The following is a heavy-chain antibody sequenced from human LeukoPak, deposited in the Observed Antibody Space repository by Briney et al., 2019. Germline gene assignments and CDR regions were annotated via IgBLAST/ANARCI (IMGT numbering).Heavy chain of an antibody. J-gene: IGHJ4*02. Sequence: ASVKVSCKASGYTFTSYDINWVRQATGQGLEWMGWMNTNSGNTGYAQKFQGRVTMTRNTSIGTAYMKLRSLRSDDTAVYYCARDLPNDILTAGLDYWGQGTLVTVSS. V-gene: IGHV1-8*01. D-gene: IGHD3-9*01. CDR1: GYTFTSYD. CDR2: MNTNSGNT. CDR3: ARDLPNDILTAGLDY.